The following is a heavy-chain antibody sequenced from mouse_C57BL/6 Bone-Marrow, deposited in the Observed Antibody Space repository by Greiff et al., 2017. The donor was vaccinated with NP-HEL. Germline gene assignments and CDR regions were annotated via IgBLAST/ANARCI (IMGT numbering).Heavy chain of an antibody. D-gene: IGHD1-1*01. CDR3: ARGVYYGPLFDY. Sequence: VQLQQSGPELVKPGASVKISCKASGYSFTSYYIHWVKQRPGQGLEWIGWIYPGSGNTKYNEKFKGKATLTADTSSSTAYMQLSSLTSEDSAVYYCARGVYYGPLFDYWGQGTTLTVSS. V-gene: IGHV1-66*01. CDR2: IYPGSGNT. CDR1: GYSFTSYY. J-gene: IGHJ2*01.